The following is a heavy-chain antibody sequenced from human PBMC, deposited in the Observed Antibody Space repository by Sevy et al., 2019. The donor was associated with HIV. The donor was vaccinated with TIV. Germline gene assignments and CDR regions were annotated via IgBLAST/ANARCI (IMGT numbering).Heavy chain of an antibody. CDR1: GDIISSYY. Sequence: SGTLSLTCTVSGDIISSYYLSWIRQPPGKGLEWIEYIDYTRRTNYNPSLKSRVTISVDTSKNQFSLKLSSVTAADTSLYYCARELISGKYYGMGLWGQGNTV. J-gene: IGHJ6*02. CDR2: IDYTRRT. V-gene: IGHV4-59*01. CDR3: ARELISGKYYGMGL. D-gene: IGHD6-19*01.